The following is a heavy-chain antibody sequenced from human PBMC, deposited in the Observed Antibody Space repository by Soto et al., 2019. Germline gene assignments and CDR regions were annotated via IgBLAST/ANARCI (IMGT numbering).Heavy chain of an antibody. Sequence: QVQMVQSGAEVKKPGASVKVSCKASGYTFTTYGISWVRQAPGQGLEWMGWITAYNGNTNYAQKVQGRVTMTTDTSTSTAYMELRSVRYDDTAVYYCARDVVDDSSSYNDAFDMWGQGTMVTVSS. CDR3: ARDVVDDSSSYNDAFDM. V-gene: IGHV1-18*01. CDR1: GYTFTTYG. D-gene: IGHD3-22*01. J-gene: IGHJ3*02. CDR2: ITAYNGNT.